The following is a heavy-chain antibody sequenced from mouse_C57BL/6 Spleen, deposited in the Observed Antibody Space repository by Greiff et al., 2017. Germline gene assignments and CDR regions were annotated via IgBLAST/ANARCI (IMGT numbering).Heavy chain of an antibody. J-gene: IGHJ3*01. Sequence: SGPELVKPGASVKISCKASGYSFTGYYMNWVKQSPEKSLEWIGEINPSTGGTTYNQKFKAKATLTVDKSSSTAYMQLKSLTSEDSAVYYCASSFAYWGQGTLVTVSA. CDR2: INPSTGGT. CDR1: GYSFTGYY. V-gene: IGHV1-42*01. CDR3: ASSFAY.